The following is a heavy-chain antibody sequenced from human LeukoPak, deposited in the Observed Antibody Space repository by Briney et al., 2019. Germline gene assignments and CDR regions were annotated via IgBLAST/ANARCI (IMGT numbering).Heavy chain of an antibody. CDR3: ARGGALGMDV. Sequence: GGSLRLSCAASGFTFSDYYMTWIRQAPGKGLEWVSYISGVASDIYCGDSVKGRFTISRDNAKNSVYLQMNSLRAEDTAVYYCARGGALGMDVWGQGTTVTVS. D-gene: IGHD1-26*01. CDR1: GFTFSDYY. CDR2: ISGVASDI. J-gene: IGHJ6*02. V-gene: IGHV3-11*01.